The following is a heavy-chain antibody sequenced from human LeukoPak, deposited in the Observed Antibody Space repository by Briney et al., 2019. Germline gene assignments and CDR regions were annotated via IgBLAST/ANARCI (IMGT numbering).Heavy chain of an antibody. Sequence: KNGESLKISCKGSGYSFTSYWIGWVRQMPGKGLEWMGIIYPGDSDTRYSPSFQGQVTISADKSISTAYLQWSSLKASDTAMYYCARRYSSSWHTAGQWAFDIWGQGTMVTVSS. J-gene: IGHJ3*02. CDR2: IYPGDSDT. V-gene: IGHV5-51*01. D-gene: IGHD6-13*01. CDR3: ARRYSSSWHTAGQWAFDI. CDR1: GYSFTSYW.